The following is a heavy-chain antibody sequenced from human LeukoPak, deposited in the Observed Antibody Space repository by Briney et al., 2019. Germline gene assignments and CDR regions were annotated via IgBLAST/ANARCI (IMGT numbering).Heavy chain of an antibody. J-gene: IGHJ4*02. V-gene: IGHV3-7*01. CDR3: ARDHAYRADY. Sequence: GGSLRLSCAASGFSFSDDWMCWVRQAPGKGLQWVANINQDGSKKYYADSLKGRFTISRDNAKNSLYLHMSSLRAEDTAVYYCARDHAYRADYWGQGTLVAVSS. D-gene: IGHD2-2*01. CDR2: INQDGSKK. CDR1: GFSFSDDW.